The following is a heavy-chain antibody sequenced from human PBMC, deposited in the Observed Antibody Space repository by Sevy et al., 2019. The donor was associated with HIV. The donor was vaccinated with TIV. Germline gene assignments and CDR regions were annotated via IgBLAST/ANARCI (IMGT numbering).Heavy chain of an antibody. CDR3: ERVVDPAGIDPYYYGVDV. V-gene: IGHV1-2*02. CDR1: GYTFTDYD. Sequence: ASVKVSCKASGYTFTDYDIHWVRQAPGQGLEWMGGINPKSGGTNYAQKFHGRVTMTRDTSMSTAYMELSRLRSDDTAVYYCERVVDPAGIDPYYYGVDVWGPGATVTVSS. CDR2: INPKSGGT. J-gene: IGHJ6*02. D-gene: IGHD1-26*01.